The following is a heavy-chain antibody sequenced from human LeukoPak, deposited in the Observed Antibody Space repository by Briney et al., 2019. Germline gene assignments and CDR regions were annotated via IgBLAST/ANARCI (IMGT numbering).Heavy chain of an antibody. CDR3: ARVTTMVRGTVGPMDV. J-gene: IGHJ6*02. D-gene: IGHD3-10*01. CDR1: GFTVSSNY. CDR2: IYSGGNT. V-gene: IGHV3-53*01. Sequence: GGSLRLSCAASGFTVSSNYMSWVRQAPGKGLEWVSVIYSGGNTYYADSVKGRFTISRDNSKNTLYLQMNSLRAEDTAVYYCARVTTMVRGTVGPMDVWGQGTTVTVSS.